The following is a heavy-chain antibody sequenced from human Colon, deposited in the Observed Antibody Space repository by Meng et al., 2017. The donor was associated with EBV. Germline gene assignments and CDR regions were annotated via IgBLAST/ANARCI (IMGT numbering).Heavy chain of an antibody. J-gene: IGHJ4*02. CDR2: VYPGDSDT. V-gene: IGHV5-51*03. D-gene: IGHD4-17*01. Sequence: GAKVKKPGGSLNISCKGSGYSFTSYWIGWVRQMPGKGLEWMGIVYPGDSDTRYSPSFQGQVTFSADKSISTAYLQWSSLKASDTAMYYCARVSRYGDYADYWGQGTLVTVSS. CDR3: ARVSRYGDYADY. CDR1: GYSFTSYW.